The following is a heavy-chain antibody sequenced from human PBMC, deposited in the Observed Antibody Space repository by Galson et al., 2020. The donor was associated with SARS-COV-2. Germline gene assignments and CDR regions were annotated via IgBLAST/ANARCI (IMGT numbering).Heavy chain of an antibody. CDR3: ARDLTVPAAMFDY. CDR2: ISYDGSNK. V-gene: IGHV3-30*04. J-gene: IGHJ4*02. Sequence: GGSLRLSCAASGFTFSSYAMHWVRQAPGKGLEWVAVISYDGSNKYSADSVKGRFTISRDNSKNTLYLQMNSLRAEDTAVYYCARDLTVPAAMFDYWGQATLVTV. CDR1: GFTFSSYA. D-gene: IGHD2-2*01.